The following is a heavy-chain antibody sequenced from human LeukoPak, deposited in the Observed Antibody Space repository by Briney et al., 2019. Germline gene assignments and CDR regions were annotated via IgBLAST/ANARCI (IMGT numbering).Heavy chain of an antibody. D-gene: IGHD2-15*01. J-gene: IGHJ5*02. CDR1: GFTFDDYA. CDR2: IDWNGGST. Sequence: GGSLRPSCAASGFTFDDYAMTWVRQAPGRGLQWVSRIDWNGGSTTYADSVKGRFTISRDNANNSLYLQMNSLRAEDTALYYCATDLYAATVNWFDPRGPGTLVTVSS. V-gene: IGHV3-20*04. CDR3: ATDLYAATVNWFDP.